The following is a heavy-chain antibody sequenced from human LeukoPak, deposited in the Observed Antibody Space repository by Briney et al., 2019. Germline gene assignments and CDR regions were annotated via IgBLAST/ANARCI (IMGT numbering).Heavy chain of an antibody. CDR2: IWNDGSNK. J-gene: IGHJ4*02. V-gene: IGHV3-33*01. CDR1: GFTFSSYG. Sequence: GGPRRLSCPAPGFTFSSYGMPWVRQAPGKGLEWVAVIWNDGSNKYYAVSVKGRFTISRDNSKNGVYLQMNSLRAEDTAVYYCTREFKRITILYSVDYWGQGTLVTVSS. D-gene: IGHD3-9*01. CDR3: TREFKRITILYSVDY.